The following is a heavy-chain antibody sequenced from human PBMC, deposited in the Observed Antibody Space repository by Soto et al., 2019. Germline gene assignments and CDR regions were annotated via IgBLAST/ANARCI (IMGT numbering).Heavy chain of an antibody. CDR1: GGSIRSNKW. J-gene: IGHJ4*02. V-gene: IGHV4-4*02. Sequence: PSETLSLTCAVSGGSIRSNKWWSWVRQPPGKGLEWIGEIYHSGSTNYNPSLKSRVTISVDKSKNQFSLKLSSVTAADTAVYYCARAAMGGSSWPFDYWGQGTLVTVS. CDR3: ARAAMGGSSWPFDY. D-gene: IGHD6-13*01. CDR2: IYHSGST.